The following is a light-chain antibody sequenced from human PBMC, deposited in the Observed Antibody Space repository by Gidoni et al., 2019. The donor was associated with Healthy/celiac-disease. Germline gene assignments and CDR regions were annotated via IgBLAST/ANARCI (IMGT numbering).Light chain of an antibody. CDR1: QSVLYSSNNKNF. J-gene: IGKJ4*01. CDR3: QQYYSTPPLT. CDR2: WAS. Sequence: DIVMTQSPDSLAVSLGERATLNCKSRQSVLYSSNNKNFLAWYQQTPGQPRKLLIYWASTPESGLPDRFSGSGSGTDFTLTISSLHAEDVAFHYCQQYYSTPPLTFGGGTKVEIK. V-gene: IGKV4-1*01.